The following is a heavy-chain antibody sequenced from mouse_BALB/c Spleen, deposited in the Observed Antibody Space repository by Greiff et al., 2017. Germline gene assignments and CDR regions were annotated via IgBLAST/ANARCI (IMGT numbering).Heavy chain of an antibody. D-gene: IGHD4-1*01. CDR2: IYPGDGDT. V-gene: IGHV1-87*01. CDR1: GYTFTSYW. J-gene: IGHJ2*01. Sequence: QVQLQQSGAELARPGASVKLSCKASGYTFTSYWMQWVKQRPGQGLEWIGAIYPGDGDTRYTQKFKGKATLTADKSSSTAYMQLSSLASEDSAVYYCAREGEQTGDFDYWGQGTTLTVSS. CDR3: AREGEQTGDFDY.